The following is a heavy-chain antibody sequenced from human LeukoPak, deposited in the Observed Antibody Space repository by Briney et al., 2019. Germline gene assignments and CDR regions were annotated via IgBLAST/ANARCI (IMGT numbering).Heavy chain of an antibody. CDR1: GYTFTNYD. D-gene: IGHD6-13*01. Sequence: ASVKVSCKASGYTFTNYDINWVRQATGQGLEWMGWMNPNSGNTGYAQKFQGRVTMTRNTSISTAYMELSSLRSEDTAVYYCARGHSFIAAAGYWGQGTLVTVSS. CDR2: MNPNSGNT. CDR3: ARGHSFIAAAGY. J-gene: IGHJ4*02. V-gene: IGHV1-8*01.